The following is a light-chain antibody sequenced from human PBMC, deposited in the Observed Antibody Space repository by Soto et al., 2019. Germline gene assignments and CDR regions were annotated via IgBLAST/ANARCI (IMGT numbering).Light chain of an antibody. CDR2: EVS. Sequence: QPVLTQPASVSGSPGQSITISCTGTSSDVGGYNYVSWYQQHPGKAPKLMIYEVSNRPSGVSNRFSGSKSGNTASLTISGLQAEDEADYYCSSSTSSSTLVFGGGTKLTVL. V-gene: IGLV2-14*01. CDR3: SSSTSSSTLV. J-gene: IGLJ2*01. CDR1: SSDVGGYNY.